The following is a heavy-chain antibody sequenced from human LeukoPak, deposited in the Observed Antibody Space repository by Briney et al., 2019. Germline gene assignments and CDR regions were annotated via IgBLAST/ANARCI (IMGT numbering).Heavy chain of an antibody. V-gene: IGHV3-21*01. CDR1: GFTFARYS. CDR3: VRAVEYYYDSSGYAVDY. CDR2: ISSSSSNI. J-gene: IGHJ4*02. D-gene: IGHD3-22*01. Sequence: PGGSLRLSCAACGFTFARYSMNWVRQAPGKGLEWVSSISSSSSNIYYADSVTGRFTISRDNAKNSLYLQMNSLRAEDTAVYYCVRAVEYYYDSSGYAVDYWGQGTLVTVSS.